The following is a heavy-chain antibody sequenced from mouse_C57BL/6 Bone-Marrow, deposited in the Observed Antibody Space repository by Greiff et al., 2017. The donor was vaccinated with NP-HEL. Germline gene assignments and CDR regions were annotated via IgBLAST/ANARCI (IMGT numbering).Heavy chain of an antibody. D-gene: IGHD1-1*01. J-gene: IGHJ4*01. CDR3: ARCLYYGSSYDVDY. CDR1: GYAFSSSW. Sequence: QVQLKQSGPELVKPGASVKISCKASGYAFSSSWMNWVKQRPGKGLEWIGRIYPGDGDTTYNGKFKGKATLTADKSSSTAYMQLSSLTSEDSAVYFWARCLYYGSSYDVDYWVQGTSVTVSS. CDR2: IYPGDGDT. V-gene: IGHV1-82*01.